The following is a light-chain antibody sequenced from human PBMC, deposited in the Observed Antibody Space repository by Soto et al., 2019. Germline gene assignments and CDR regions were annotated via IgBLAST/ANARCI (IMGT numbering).Light chain of an antibody. V-gene: IGKV3-11*01. CDR1: QSINSH. CDR3: QQRSNWPLT. CDR2: DAS. J-gene: IGKJ4*01. Sequence: EIVLTQSPTTLSLSPGERATHSCRASQSINSHLAWYQQKPGQAPRLLMYDASNRATDIPARFSGSGSGTDFTLTISSLDPEDFAVYYCQQRSNWPLTFGGGTKVEIK.